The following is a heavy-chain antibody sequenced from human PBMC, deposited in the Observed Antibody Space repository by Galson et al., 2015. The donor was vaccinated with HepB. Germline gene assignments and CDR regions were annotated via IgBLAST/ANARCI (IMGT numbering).Heavy chain of an antibody. CDR1: GFTFRHHA. D-gene: IGHD3-16*01. Sequence: SLRLSCAGSGFTFRHHAMAWIRQAPGKGLEWVSGINGRGSTRSYSDAVKGRFSISRANSKDTVFLQMDNLRPEDTAVYYCVKEGAWFGGDGFDPWGQGALVTVS. V-gene: IGHV3-23*01. J-gene: IGHJ5*02. CDR2: INGRGSTR. CDR3: VKEGAWFGGDGFDP.